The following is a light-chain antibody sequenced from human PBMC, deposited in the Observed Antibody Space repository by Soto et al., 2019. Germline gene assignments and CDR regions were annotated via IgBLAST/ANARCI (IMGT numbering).Light chain of an antibody. CDR1: QSVSDY. CDR3: QQYSDWPRT. Sequence: EIVMTQSPATLSVSPGERATLSCRASQSVSDYLAWYQQTPGQPPRLLIYTASTSAAGIPARFSGSGSGTEFTVISSSRQAEDFAVYYCQQYSDWPRTFGQGTRVEIK. J-gene: IGKJ1*01. CDR2: TAS. V-gene: IGKV3-15*01.